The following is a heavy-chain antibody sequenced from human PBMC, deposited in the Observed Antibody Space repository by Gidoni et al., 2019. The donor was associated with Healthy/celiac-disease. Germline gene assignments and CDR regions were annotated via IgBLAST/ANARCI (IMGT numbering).Heavy chain of an antibody. Sequence: QVQLQESGPGLVKPSPTLSLTCTVSGGSISSGSYYWSWIRQPAGKGLEWIGRIYTSGSTNYNPSLKSRVTISVDTSKNQFSLKLSSVTAADTAVYYCARDTAPYCGGDCYPGGWFDPWGQGTLVTVSS. D-gene: IGHD2-21*02. CDR1: GGSISSGSYY. CDR2: IYTSGST. V-gene: IGHV4-61*02. J-gene: IGHJ5*02. CDR3: ARDTAPYCGGDCYPGGWFDP.